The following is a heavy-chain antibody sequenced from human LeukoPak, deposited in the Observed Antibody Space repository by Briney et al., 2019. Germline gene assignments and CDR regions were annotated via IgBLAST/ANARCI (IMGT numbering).Heavy chain of an antibody. CDR1: GGSISSSIYY. Sequence: NPSETLSLTCTVSGGSISSSIYYWGWIRQPPGKGLEWIGGIYYSGSTYYNPSLKSRVTISVDTSKNPFSLKLSSVTAADTGVYYCARASYCDDSSGYYAFDIWGQGTMVTVSS. D-gene: IGHD3-22*01. J-gene: IGHJ3*02. CDR3: ARASYCDDSSGYYAFDI. CDR2: IYYSGST. V-gene: IGHV4-39*07.